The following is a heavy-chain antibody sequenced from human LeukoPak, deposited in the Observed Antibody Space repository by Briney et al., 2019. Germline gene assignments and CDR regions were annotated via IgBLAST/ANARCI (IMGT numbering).Heavy chain of an antibody. CDR1: GGSFSGYY. CDR2: INHSGST. V-gene: IGHV4-34*01. D-gene: IGHD3-22*01. CDR3: ARERDDSSGYYLEDY. J-gene: IGHJ4*02. Sequence: SETLSLTCAVYGGSFSGYYWSWIRQPPGKGLEWIGEINHSGSTNYNPSLKSRVTISVDTSKNQFYLKLSSVTAADTAVYYCARERDDSSGYYLEDYWGQGTLVTVSS.